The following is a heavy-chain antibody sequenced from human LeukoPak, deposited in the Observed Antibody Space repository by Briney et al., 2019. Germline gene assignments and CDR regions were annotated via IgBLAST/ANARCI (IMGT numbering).Heavy chain of an antibody. V-gene: IGHV4-59*01. CDR1: GGSISSYY. D-gene: IGHD2-2*01. J-gene: IGHJ4*02. CDR3: ARFSSDCSTASCYLTY. Sequence: PSETLSLTCTGSGGSISSYYWSWIRQPPGKGLELIGHIYYTGTTYYNPSLNSRVTISLDTSRNQFSLRLTSVTAADTAVYYCARFSSDCSTASCYLTYWGQGTLVTVSS. CDR2: IYYTGTT.